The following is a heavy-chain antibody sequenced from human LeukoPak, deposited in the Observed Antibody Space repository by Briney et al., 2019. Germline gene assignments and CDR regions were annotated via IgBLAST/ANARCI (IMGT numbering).Heavy chain of an antibody. Sequence: PGGSLRLSCAASGFTVSSNYMSWVRQAPGKGLEWVSVIYSGGSTYYADSVKGRFTISRDNSKNTLYLQMNSLRAEDTAVYYCAGRTNLYYNYFYGMDVWGQGTTVTVSS. J-gene: IGHJ6*02. D-gene: IGHD1-14*01. CDR2: IYSGGST. CDR1: GFTVSSNY. V-gene: IGHV3-53*01. CDR3: AGRTNLYYNYFYGMDV.